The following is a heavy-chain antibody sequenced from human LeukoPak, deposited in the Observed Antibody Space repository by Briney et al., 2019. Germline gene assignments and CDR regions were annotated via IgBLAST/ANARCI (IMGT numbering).Heavy chain of an antibody. V-gene: IGHV3-7*03. Sequence: GGCLRLSCVAAEFTFTTHGMSWVRQAPWKGLEWVVNIRQDGSEKYYVDSVKGRFTLSRDNTKNSLYLQMNSLRAEDTAVYYCAREVGTPQAFDIWGQGTMVTVSS. J-gene: IGHJ3*02. CDR1: EFTFTTHG. CDR2: IRQDGSEK. D-gene: IGHD1-26*01. CDR3: AREVGTPQAFDI.